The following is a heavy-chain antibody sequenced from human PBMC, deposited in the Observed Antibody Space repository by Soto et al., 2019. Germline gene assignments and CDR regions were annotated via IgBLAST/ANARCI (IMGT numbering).Heavy chain of an antibody. D-gene: IGHD5-12*01. J-gene: IGHJ6*03. CDR3: ARGGSSSGYDYGYYMDV. V-gene: IGHV4-34*01. CDR1: GGSFSGYY. CDR2: INHSGST. Sequence: SSETLSLTCAVYGGSFSGYYWSWIRQPPGKGLEWIGEINHSGSTNHNPSLKSRVTISVDTSKNQFSLKLSSVTAADTAVYYCARGGSSSGYDYGYYMDVWGKGTTVTVSS.